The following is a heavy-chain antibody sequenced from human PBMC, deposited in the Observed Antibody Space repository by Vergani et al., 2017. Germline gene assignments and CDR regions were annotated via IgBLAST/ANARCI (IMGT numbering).Heavy chain of an antibody. Sequence: EVQLVQSGAEVKQPGESLRISRQGSGYSFTSHWISWVRQMPGKGLEWMGRIDPSDSYTNSSPSFQGHVTISADKSISTAYLQWSSLKASDTAMYYCARQVAVAGKWWGPYYYYGMDVWGQGTTVTVSS. CDR2: IDPSDSYT. J-gene: IGHJ6*02. V-gene: IGHV5-10-1*01. D-gene: IGHD6-19*01. CDR3: ARQVAVAGKWWGPYYYYGMDV. CDR1: GYSFTSHW.